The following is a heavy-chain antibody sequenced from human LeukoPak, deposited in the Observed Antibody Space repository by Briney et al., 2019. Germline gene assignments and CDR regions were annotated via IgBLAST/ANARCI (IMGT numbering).Heavy chain of an antibody. J-gene: IGHJ6*02. CDR1: GGSINSGGYY. D-gene: IGHD6-19*01. CDR3: ARDIAVAGTHYYYGMDV. CDR2: IYSSGST. V-gene: IGHV4-61*02. Sequence: SQTLSLTCTVSGGSINSGGYYWSWIRQSAGKGLEWIGRIYSSGSTNFNPSLKSRVTISVDTSKNQFSLKLSSVTAADTAVYYCARDIAVAGTHYYYGMDVWGQGTTVTVSS.